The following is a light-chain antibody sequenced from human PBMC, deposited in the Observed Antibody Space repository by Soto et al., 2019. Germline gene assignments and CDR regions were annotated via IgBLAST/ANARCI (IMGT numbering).Light chain of an antibody. CDR3: QQYNNWPPIT. Sequence: EIVLTQSPGTLSLSPGERATVSCRASQSVSSSSLAWYQQKPGQAPRLLIYGASTRATGIPARFSGSGSGTEFTLTISSLQSEDFAVYYCQQYNNWPPITFGQGTRLEIK. V-gene: IGKV3-15*01. CDR2: GAS. CDR1: QSVSSS. J-gene: IGKJ5*01.